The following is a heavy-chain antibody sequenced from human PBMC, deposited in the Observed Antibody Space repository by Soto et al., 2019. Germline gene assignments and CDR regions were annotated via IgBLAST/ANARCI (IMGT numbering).Heavy chain of an antibody. CDR3: ARLGVYDSSGAYYFDY. CDR2: IYYSGST. J-gene: IGHJ4*02. D-gene: IGHD3-22*01. Sequence: PSETLSLTCTVSGGSVSSGSYYWSWIRQPPGKGLEWIGYIYYSGSTNYNPSLKSRVTISVDTSKNQFSLKLSSVTAADTAVYYCARLGVYDSSGAYYFDYWGQGTLVTVSS. CDR1: GGSVSSGSYY. V-gene: IGHV4-61*01.